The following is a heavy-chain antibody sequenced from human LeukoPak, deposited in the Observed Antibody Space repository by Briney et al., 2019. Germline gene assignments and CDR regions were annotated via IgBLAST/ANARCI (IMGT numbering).Heavy chain of an antibody. CDR3: ARVRGSYRIDFDY. V-gene: IGHV1-46*01. CDR2: INPSGGST. CDR1: GYTFTSYY. J-gene: IGHJ4*02. Sequence: GASVKVSCKASGYTFTSYYMHWVRQAPGQGLEWMGIINPSGGSTSYAQKFQGRVTMTRDTSISTAYMELSRLRSDDTAVYYCARVRGSYRIDFDYWGQGTLVTVSS. D-gene: IGHD1-26*01.